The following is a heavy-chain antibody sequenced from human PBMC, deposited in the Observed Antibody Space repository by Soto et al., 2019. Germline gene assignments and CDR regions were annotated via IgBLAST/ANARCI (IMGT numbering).Heavy chain of an antibody. CDR2: INHSGST. J-gene: IGHJ6*02. CDR3: ARGVSVTNTFYYYYAMDV. D-gene: IGHD2-8*01. V-gene: IGHV4-34*01. CDR1: GGSFSHYL. Sequence: NPSETLSLTCAVYGGSFSHYLWNWIRQPPGKGLEWIGEINHSGSTNYNPSLKSRVTISLDTSKNQFSLKLSSVTAADTAVYYCARGVSVTNTFYYYYAMDVWGQGTTVTVSS.